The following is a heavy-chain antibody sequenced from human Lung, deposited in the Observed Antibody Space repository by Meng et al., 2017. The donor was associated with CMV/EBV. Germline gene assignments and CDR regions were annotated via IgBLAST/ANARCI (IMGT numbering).Heavy chain of an antibody. J-gene: IGHJ4*02. CDR1: GFTFSSHL. V-gene: IGHV3-48*04. CDR3: ARDWSRDVLTGSFDY. Sequence: GESLKISCAASGFTFSSHLMNWVRQAPGKGLEWLAIISGGSDTIHYADSVKGRFTISRDNGKDSLYLQMNSMRAEDTAVYYCARDWSRDVLTGSFDYLGQGXLVTVSS. D-gene: IGHD3-9*01. CDR2: ISGGSDTI.